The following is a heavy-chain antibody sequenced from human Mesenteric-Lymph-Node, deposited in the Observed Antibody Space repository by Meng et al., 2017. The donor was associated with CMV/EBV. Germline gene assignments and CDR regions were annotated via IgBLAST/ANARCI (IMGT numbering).Heavy chain of an antibody. CDR3: ASHAGTTRRYIDL. J-gene: IGHJ2*01. Sequence: GGSLRLSCAASGFTFSSYAMSWVRQAPGKGLEWVSVISESGGNTYYADSVKGRFTISRDNSKNTLYLQMNSLRAEDTAGYYCASHAGTTRRYIDLWGRGTLVTVSS. CDR2: ISESGGNT. CDR1: GFTFSSYA. D-gene: IGHD4-17*01. V-gene: IGHV3-23*01.